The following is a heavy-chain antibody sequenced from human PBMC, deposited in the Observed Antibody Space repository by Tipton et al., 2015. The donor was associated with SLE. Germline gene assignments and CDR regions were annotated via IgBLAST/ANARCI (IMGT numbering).Heavy chain of an antibody. J-gene: IGHJ5*02. Sequence: TLSLTCTVSGVPISSYYWSWIRQPPGKGLEWVGEINHSGSTNYNPSLKNRVTISVDTTTNQSSLKLGSVTAADTAVYYCARGSLSGSYRWFDPWGQGTLVTVSS. CDR3: ARGSLSGSYRWFDP. D-gene: IGHD1-26*01. CDR1: GVPISSYY. CDR2: INHSGST. V-gene: IGHV4-34*01.